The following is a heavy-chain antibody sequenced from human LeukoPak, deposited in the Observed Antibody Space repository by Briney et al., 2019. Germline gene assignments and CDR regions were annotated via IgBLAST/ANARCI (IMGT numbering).Heavy chain of an antibody. CDR2: ISASGSST. D-gene: IGHD3-22*01. J-gene: IGHJ4*02. V-gene: IGHV3-23*01. CDR1: GFTFNNYV. Sequence: GGSLRLSCAASGFTFNNYVMNWVRQAPGKGLEWVSTISASGSSTYYADSVKGRFTISRDNSKNTLYLQMNSLGADDTAVYYCAKLYGYYDSTGYHYYFDYWGQGTLVTVSS. CDR3: AKLYGYYDSTGYHYYFDY.